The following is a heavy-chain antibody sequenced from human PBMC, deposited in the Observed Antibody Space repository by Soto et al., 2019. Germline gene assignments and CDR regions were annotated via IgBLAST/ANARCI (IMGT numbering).Heavy chain of an antibody. CDR3: ARVGGPPIPFDY. Sequence: QVQLQESGPGLVKPSQTLSLTCTVSGGSISSGGYYWSWIRQHPGKGLEWIGYIYYSGSTYYNPSLTSRVTISVDPSKNQFSLKLSSVTAADTAVYYCARVGGPPIPFDYWGQGTLVTVSS. CDR1: GGSISSGGYY. D-gene: IGHD2-15*01. CDR2: IYYSGST. J-gene: IGHJ4*02. V-gene: IGHV4-31*03.